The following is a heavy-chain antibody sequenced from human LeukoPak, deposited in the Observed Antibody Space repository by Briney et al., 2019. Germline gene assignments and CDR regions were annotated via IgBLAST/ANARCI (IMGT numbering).Heavy chain of an antibody. CDR3: ARQTGVAVATFYFDD. V-gene: IGHV4-38-2*02. CDR2: IYHSGST. Sequence: SETLSLTCTVSGYSISSGYYWGWIRQPPGKGLEWIGSIYHSGSTYYNPSLKSRVTISVDTSKNQFSLKLSSVTAADTAVYYCARQTGVAVATFYFDDWGQGTQVTVSS. D-gene: IGHD2-15*01. CDR1: GYSISSGYY. J-gene: IGHJ4*02.